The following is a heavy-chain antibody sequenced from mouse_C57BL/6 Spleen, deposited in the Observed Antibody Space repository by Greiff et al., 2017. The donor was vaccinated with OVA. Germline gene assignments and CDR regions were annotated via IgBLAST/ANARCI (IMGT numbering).Heavy chain of an antibody. Sequence: VQLQQSGAELAKPGASVKLSCKASGYTFTSYWMHWVKQRPGQGLEWIGYINPSSGRTKYNQKFKDKATLTADKSSSTAYMQLSSLTYEDSAVFSWANTDDVYAMAYWGQGTSVTVSP. CDR3: ANTDDVYAMAY. V-gene: IGHV1-7*01. D-gene: IGHD2-12*01. J-gene: IGHJ4*01. CDR1: GYTFTSYW. CDR2: INPSSGRT.